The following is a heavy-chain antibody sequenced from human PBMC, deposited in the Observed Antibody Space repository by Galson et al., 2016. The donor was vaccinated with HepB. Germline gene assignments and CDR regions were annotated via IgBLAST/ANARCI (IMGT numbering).Heavy chain of an antibody. CDR2: IGVTGYNR. CDR3: AMKQSILARRRDSLDY. V-gene: IGHV3-23*01. Sequence: SLRLSCAASGFTFSAFALNWVRQTPGKGLEWVARIGVTGYNRRYAVSVRGRFTISRDNFKDTLYLEMNGLRAEDTALYYCAMKQSILARRRDSLDYWGQGTTVTVSS. J-gene: IGHJ4*03. CDR1: GFTFSAFA. D-gene: IGHD2-21*01.